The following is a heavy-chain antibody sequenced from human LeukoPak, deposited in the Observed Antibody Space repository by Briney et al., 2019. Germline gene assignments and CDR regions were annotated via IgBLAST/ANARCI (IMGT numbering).Heavy chain of an antibody. CDR2: ISGSGGST. Sequence: GGSLRLSCAASGFSFSGYAMSWVRQAPGKGLEWVSAISGSGGSTYYADSVNGTFTISRDNSKNTLYLQMNSLRAEDTAVYYCAKVGLSYYYDSSGYSRPEYFQHWGQGTLVTVSS. V-gene: IGHV3-23*01. J-gene: IGHJ1*01. CDR1: GFSFSGYA. D-gene: IGHD3-22*01. CDR3: AKVGLSYYYDSSGYSRPEYFQH.